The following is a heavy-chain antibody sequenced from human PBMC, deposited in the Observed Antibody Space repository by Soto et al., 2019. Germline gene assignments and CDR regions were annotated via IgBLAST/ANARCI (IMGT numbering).Heavy chain of an antibody. CDR2: ISGSGGTT. V-gene: IGHV3-23*01. CDR1: GFTFSSYA. Sequence: GGSLRLSCAASGFTFSSYAMSWVRQAPGKGLEWVSAISGSGGTTDYAAPVKGRFTISRDDSKNTLYLQMNSLKTEDTAVYYCTTGAYCTNGVCSPHDYWGQGTLVTVSS. J-gene: IGHJ4*02. D-gene: IGHD2-8*01. CDR3: TTGAYCTNGVCSPHDY.